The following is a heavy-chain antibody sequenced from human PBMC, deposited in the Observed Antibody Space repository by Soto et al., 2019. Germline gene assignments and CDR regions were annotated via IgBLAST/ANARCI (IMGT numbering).Heavy chain of an antibody. CDR1: GLTVGRNY. Sequence: EEQLVESGGGLVQPGGSLRLSCAASGLTVGRNYMSWVRQAPGKGLEWVSVIYSGDNTYYADSVKGRFTISRDNSKNTLLIQRNSLRAEDTAVYYCARDRGGGYCTGTSCYGPYMAVWGKGTTVTVSS. D-gene: IGHD2-2*01. CDR3: ARDRGGGYCTGTSCYGPYMAV. J-gene: IGHJ6*04. CDR2: IYSGDNT. V-gene: IGHV3-66*01.